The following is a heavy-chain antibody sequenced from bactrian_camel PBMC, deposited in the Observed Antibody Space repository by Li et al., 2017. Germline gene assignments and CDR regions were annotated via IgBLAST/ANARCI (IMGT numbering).Heavy chain of an antibody. D-gene: IGHD3*01. CDR3: AAVAEGRTVEGGVSLWTLFESGY. J-gene: IGHJ4*01. CDR1: GDISTSNC. Sequence: HVQLVESGGGSVQAGGSLRLSCAWSGDISTSNCMAWFRQAPGREREGVARIDSRGTTEYVDSVKGRFTVFKGNAGKTLYLQMNSLRPEDTAMYYCAAVAEGRTVEGGVSLWTLFESGYWGQGTQVTVS. V-gene: IGHV3S53*01. CDR2: IDSRGTT.